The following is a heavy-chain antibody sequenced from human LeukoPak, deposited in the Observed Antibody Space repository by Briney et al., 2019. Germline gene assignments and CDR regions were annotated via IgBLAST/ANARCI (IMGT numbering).Heavy chain of an antibody. D-gene: IGHD1-26*01. Sequence: GGSLRLSCAASGFTFDDYAMHWARQAPGKGLEWVSLISWDGGSTYYADSVKGRFTISRDNSKNSLYLQMNSLRVEDTAVYYCAKAGDVGATGKYYFDYWGQGTLVTVSS. CDR2: ISWDGGST. V-gene: IGHV3-43D*03. CDR1: GFTFDDYA. J-gene: IGHJ4*02. CDR3: AKAGDVGATGKYYFDY.